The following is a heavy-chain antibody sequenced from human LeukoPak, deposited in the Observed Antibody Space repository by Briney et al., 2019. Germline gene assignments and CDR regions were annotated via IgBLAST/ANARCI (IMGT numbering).Heavy chain of an antibody. CDR1: GFTFSSYA. J-gene: IGHJ4*02. Sequence: PGGSLRLSCAASGFTFSSYAMNWVRQAPGKGLEWVSAISGNGGSTYYADSVKGRFTISRDNSKNTLYLQMNSLRAEDTAVYYCAKDPYDSLEYFDFWGQGTPVAVSS. D-gene: IGHD3-22*01. CDR2: ISGNGGST. CDR3: AKDPYDSLEYFDF. V-gene: IGHV3-23*01.